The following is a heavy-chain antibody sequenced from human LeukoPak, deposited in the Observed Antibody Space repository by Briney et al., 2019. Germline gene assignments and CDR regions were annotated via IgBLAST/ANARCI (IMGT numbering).Heavy chain of an antibody. CDR2: IYHSGST. J-gene: IGHJ4*02. CDR1: GGSISSFY. CDR3: ARLGGSSGYYLFDY. Sequence: SETLSLTCTVSGGSISSFYWSWIRQPPGKGLEWIGYIYHSGSTYYNPSLKSRVTVSVDRSKNQFSLKLSSVTAADTAVYYCARLGGSSGYYLFDYWGQGTLVTVSS. V-gene: IGHV4-59*04. D-gene: IGHD3-22*01.